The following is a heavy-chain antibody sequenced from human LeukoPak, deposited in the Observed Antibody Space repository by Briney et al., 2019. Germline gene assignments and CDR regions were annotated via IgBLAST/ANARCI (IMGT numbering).Heavy chain of an antibody. Sequence: SETLSLTCAVYGGSFSGYYWSWIRQPPGKGLEWIGEINHSGSTNYNPSLKSRVTISVDTSKNQFSLKLSSVTAADTAVYYCARLKAVAGFFYYWGQGTLVTVSS. V-gene: IGHV4-34*01. D-gene: IGHD6-19*01. CDR2: INHSGST. J-gene: IGHJ4*02. CDR3: ARLKAVAGFFYY. CDR1: GGSFSGYY.